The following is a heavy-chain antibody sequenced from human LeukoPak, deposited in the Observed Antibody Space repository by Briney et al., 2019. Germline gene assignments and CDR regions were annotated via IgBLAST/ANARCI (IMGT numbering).Heavy chain of an antibody. D-gene: IGHD2-15*01. J-gene: IGHJ4*02. V-gene: IGHV3-23*01. CDR1: GFTFSSYA. Sequence: GGSLRLSCAASGFTFSSYAMSWVRQAPGKGLEWVSAISVSGGITYYADSVKGRFTISRDNSKNTLYLQMNSLRVEDTAVYHCARGLASGGWGYFDYWGQGTLVTVSS. CDR3: ARGLASGGWGYFDY. CDR2: ISVSGGIT.